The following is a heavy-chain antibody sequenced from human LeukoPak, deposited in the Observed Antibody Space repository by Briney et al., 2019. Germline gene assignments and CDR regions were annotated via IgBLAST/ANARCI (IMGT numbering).Heavy chain of an antibody. V-gene: IGHV1-18*01. CDR3: ARDGHTAMVMFEY. J-gene: IGHJ4*02. CDR1: GYTFTGYG. CDR2: ISAYNGNT. D-gene: IGHD5-18*01. Sequence: ASVKLSCKASGYTFTGYGISWVRQAPGQGLEWMGWISAYNGNTNYAQKLQGRVTMTTDTSTTTAYMEVRSLRSDDTAVYYCARDGHTAMVMFEYWGQGTVVSVSS.